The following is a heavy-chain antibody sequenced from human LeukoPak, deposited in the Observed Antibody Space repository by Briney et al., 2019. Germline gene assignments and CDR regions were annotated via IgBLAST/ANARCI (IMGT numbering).Heavy chain of an antibody. J-gene: IGHJ2*01. CDR3: VRDRRVAGLYWYFDV. CDR2: ISAYNDDT. CDR1: GYNFASYG. Sequence: ASVRVSCKASGYNFASYGISWVRQAPGEGLEWVGWISAYNDDTNYAQKFKDRITMSTDTYMSTAYLDLRSPRTDDTAVYYCVRDRRVAGLYWYFDVWGRGTLVTVSS. D-gene: IGHD6-19*01. V-gene: IGHV1-18*01.